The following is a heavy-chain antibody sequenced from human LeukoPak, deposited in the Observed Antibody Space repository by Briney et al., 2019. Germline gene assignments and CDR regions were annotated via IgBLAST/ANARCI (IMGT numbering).Heavy chain of an antibody. CDR1: GGTFSSYA. D-gene: IGHD3-10*01. CDR2: IIPIFGTA. J-gene: IGHJ6*03. CDR3: ARSYYYGSGSYLYYYYMDV. V-gene: IGHV1-69*06. Sequence: GASVKVSCKASGGTFSSYAISWVRQAPGQGLEWMGGIIPIFGTANYAQKFQGRVTITADKSTSTAYMELSSLRSEDTPVYYCARSYYYGSGSYLYYYYMDVWGKGTTVTVSS.